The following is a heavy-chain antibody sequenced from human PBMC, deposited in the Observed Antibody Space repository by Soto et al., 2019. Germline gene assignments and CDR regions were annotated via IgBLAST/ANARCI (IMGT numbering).Heavy chain of an antibody. J-gene: IGHJ4*02. CDR2: MNPNSGNT. Sequence: ASVKVSCKASGYTFSTYDINWVRQAPGQGLEWMGWMNPNSGNTGYAQKFQGRVTMTRNTSISTAYMELSSLRSEDTAMYYCARATGNHDPHFAYWGQGTLVTVSS. CDR3: ARATGNHDPHFAY. CDR1: GYTFSTYD. V-gene: IGHV1-8*01.